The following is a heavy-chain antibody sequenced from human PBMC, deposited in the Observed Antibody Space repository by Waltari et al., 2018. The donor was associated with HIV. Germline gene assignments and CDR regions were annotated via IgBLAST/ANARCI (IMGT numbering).Heavy chain of an antibody. J-gene: IGHJ5*02. Sequence: QVQLVQSGAEVKKPGASVKVSCKASGYTFTSYDINWVRQDIGQGLEWMGWMNPNSGNTGYAQKFQGRVTMTRNTSISTAYMELSSLRSEDTAVYYCARDPSLQQLVIYFDPWGQGTLVTVSS. D-gene: IGHD6-13*01. V-gene: IGHV1-8*01. CDR3: ARDPSLQQLVIYFDP. CDR2: MNPNSGNT. CDR1: GYTFTSYD.